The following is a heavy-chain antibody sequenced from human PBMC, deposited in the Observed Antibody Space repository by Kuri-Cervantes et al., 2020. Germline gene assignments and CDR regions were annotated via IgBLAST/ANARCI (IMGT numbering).Heavy chain of an antibody. CDR2: ISAYNGNT. Sequence: ASVKVSCKASGYTFTSYGISWVRQAPGQGLEWMGWISAYNGNTNYAQKLQGRVTMTTDTSASTAYMELSSLRSEDMAVYYCARGVTSGSYQNWFDPWGQGTLVTVSS. D-gene: IGHD1-26*01. V-gene: IGHV1-18*03. J-gene: IGHJ5*02. CDR1: GYTFTSYG. CDR3: ARGVTSGSYQNWFDP.